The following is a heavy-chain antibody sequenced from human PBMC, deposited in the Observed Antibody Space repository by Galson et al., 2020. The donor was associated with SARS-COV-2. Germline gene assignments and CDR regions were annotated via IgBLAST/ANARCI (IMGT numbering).Heavy chain of an antibody. Sequence: SQTLSLTCIVSGASLNDIDSRRFYWGWVRQPPGKALEWIGSVNPEGTTSYNPSLKSRVAISVDTPRNQFSLHVLSVTAADTATYYCARDRFYGSGTYFYWGQGALVIVSS. D-gene: IGHD3-10*01. CDR3: ARDRFYGSGTYFY. CDR1: GASLNDIDSRRFY. CDR2: VNPEGTT. V-gene: IGHV4-39*07. J-gene: IGHJ4*02.